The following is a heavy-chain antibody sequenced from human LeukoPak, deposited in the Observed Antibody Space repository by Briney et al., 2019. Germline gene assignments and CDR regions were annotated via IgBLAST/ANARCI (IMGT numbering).Heavy chain of an antibody. D-gene: IGHD3-10*01. CDR3: NRGDGSGSS. J-gene: IGHJ5*02. Sequence: GGSLRLSCTASGFTFGDYAMSWVRQPPGKGLEWVGFIRSKASGGTTEYAASAKGILTISRDDSKSISYLQMNSLKTEDTAVYYCNRGDGSGSSWGQGALVTVSS. V-gene: IGHV3-49*04. CDR1: GFTFGDYA. CDR2: IRSKASGGTT.